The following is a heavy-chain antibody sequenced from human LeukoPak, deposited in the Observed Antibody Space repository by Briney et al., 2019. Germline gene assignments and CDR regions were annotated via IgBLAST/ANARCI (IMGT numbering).Heavy chain of an antibody. Sequence: TPSETLSLTCTVSGGSISSHYWSWIRQPPGKGLEWIGYIYHSGSTYYNPSLKSRVTISVDRSKNQFSLKLSSVTAADTAVYYCARDAKPASSSSRAASYYYYYMDVWGKGTTVTVSS. V-gene: IGHV4-59*11. D-gene: IGHD6-6*01. CDR1: GGSISSHY. CDR2: IYHSGST. J-gene: IGHJ6*03. CDR3: ARDAKPASSSSRAASYYYYYMDV.